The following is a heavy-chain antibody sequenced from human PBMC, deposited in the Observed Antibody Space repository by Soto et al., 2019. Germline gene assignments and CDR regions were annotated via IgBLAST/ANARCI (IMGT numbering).Heavy chain of an antibody. Sequence: VAVIWYDGSNKYYVDSVKGRFTISRDNSKNTLYLQMNSLRAEDTAVYSCARDGHGSGSYYTYWGQGTLVTVSS. J-gene: IGHJ4*02. D-gene: IGHD3-10*01. CDR2: IWYDGSNK. V-gene: IGHV3-33*01. CDR3: ARDGHGSGSYYTY.